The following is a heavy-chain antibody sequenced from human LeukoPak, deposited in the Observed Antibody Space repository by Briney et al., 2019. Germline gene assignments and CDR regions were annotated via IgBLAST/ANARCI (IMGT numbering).Heavy chain of an antibody. D-gene: IGHD1-26*01. CDR1: GYTFTGYY. Sequence: ASVKVSCKASGYTFTGYYMHWVRQAPGQGLEWMGWINPNSGGTNYAQKFQGRVTMTRDTSISTAYMELSRLRSDDTAVYYCARVQWELRGVGSYFDYWGQGTLVTVSS. J-gene: IGHJ4*02. CDR3: ARVQWELRGVGSYFDY. V-gene: IGHV1-2*02. CDR2: INPNSGGT.